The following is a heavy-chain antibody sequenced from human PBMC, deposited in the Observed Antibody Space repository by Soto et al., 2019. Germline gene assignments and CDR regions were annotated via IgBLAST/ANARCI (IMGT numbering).Heavy chain of an antibody. Sequence: GGSLRLSCAASGFTFDDYAMHWVRQAPGKGLEWVSGISWNSGSIGYADSVKGRFTISRDNAKNSLYLQMNSLRAEDTALYYCARASGGFDYWGQGTLVTVSS. CDR3: ARASGGFDY. J-gene: IGHJ4*02. D-gene: IGHD3-16*01. CDR1: GFTFDDYA. V-gene: IGHV3-9*01. CDR2: ISWNSGSI.